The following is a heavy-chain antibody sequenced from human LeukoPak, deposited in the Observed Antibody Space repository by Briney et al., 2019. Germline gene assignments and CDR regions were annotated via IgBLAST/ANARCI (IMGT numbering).Heavy chain of an antibody. D-gene: IGHD3-16*01. CDR1: GDSISSYY. Sequence: SETLSLTCTVSGDSISSYYWAWIRQPPGKGLEWLGYINSSGTTHYSPSLESRVTMSVDTSKNQFSLKLTSVTAAETAVYYSTRPHRNSYGGTYFDSWGQGTLVTVSS. CDR3: TRPHRNSYGGTYFDS. J-gene: IGHJ4*02. CDR2: INSSGTT. V-gene: IGHV4-4*09.